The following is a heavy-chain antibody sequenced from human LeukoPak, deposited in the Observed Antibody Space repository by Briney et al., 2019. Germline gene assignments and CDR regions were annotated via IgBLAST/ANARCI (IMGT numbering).Heavy chain of an antibody. J-gene: IGHJ5*02. V-gene: IGHV4-59*02. CDR3: ARVGTYYNWFDP. CDR2: IYTRGKT. CDR1: GGSVSSYY. D-gene: IGHD3-10*01. Sequence: SETLSLTCTVSGGSVSSYYWSWIRQPPGKGLEWIGYIYTRGKTNSNPSLKGRVTISGDTSKNQFSLKLSSVTAADTAVYYCARVGTYYNWFDPWGQGTLVTVSA.